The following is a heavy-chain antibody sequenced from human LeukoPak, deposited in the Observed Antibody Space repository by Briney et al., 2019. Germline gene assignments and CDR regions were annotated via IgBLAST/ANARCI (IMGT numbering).Heavy chain of an antibody. CDR3: ARASSARRGVACDY. V-gene: IGHV1-2*02. J-gene: IGHJ4*02. CDR1: GYTFTGYY. CDR2: INPSSGGT. D-gene: IGHD6-6*01. Sequence: ASVKVSCKASGYTFTGYYIHWVRQAPGQGLEWMGWINPSSGGTKYAQKFQGRVTMTRDTSTNTAYMELRSLRSDDTAVYYCARASSARRGVACDYWGQGTLVTVSS.